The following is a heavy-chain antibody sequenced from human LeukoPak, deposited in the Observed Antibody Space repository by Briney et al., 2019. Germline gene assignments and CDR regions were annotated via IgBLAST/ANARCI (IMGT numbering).Heavy chain of an antibody. CDR1: GFSFSNYW. CDR3: AGSSGWLFDY. D-gene: IGHD6-19*01. Sequence: PGGSLRLSCVGTGFSFSNYWMNWVRQAPGKGLEWVANIKEDGSQIYYVDPVKGRFTISRDNAKNSVYLQMNSLRAEDTAVYYCAGSSGWLFDYWGQGTLVAVSS. CDR2: IKEDGSQI. J-gene: IGHJ4*02. V-gene: IGHV3-7*01.